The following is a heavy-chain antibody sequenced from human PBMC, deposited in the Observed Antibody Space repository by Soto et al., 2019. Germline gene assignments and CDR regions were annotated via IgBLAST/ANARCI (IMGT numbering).Heavy chain of an antibody. CDR3: ATGSGDWIWIDY. V-gene: IGHV3-15*07. J-gene: IGHJ4*02. D-gene: IGHD2-21*02. Sequence: GSLRLSCAASGFTFTNAWMNWVRQAPGKGLEWVGRIKSKTDGGTTDSAAPVKGRLTISRDDSKNTLYLQLNSLKIDDTAVYYCATGSGDWIWIDYWGQGTLVTVSS. CDR1: GFTFTNAW. CDR2: IKSKTDGGTT.